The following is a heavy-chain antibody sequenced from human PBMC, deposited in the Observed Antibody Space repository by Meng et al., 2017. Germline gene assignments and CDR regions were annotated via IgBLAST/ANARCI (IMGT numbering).Heavy chain of an antibody. CDR2: TYYRSKWYN. V-gene: IGHV6-1*01. D-gene: IGHD6-25*01. CDR3: AKGAYSGLDY. CDR1: GDSVSSNSAA. Sequence: QAQLPQSGPRPVNPSHTLSLTCAISGDSVSSNSAAWNWIRQSPSRGLELLGRTYYRSKWYNDYAVSVKSRITIDPDTSKNQFSLQLNSVTPEDTAVYYCAKGAYSGLDYWGQGTLVTVSS. J-gene: IGHJ4*02.